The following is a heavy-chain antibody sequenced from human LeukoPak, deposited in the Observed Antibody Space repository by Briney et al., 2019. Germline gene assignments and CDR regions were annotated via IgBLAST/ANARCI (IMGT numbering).Heavy chain of an antibody. CDR1: GGSISSSDYY. CDR2: IYYSGST. Sequence: PSETLSLTCTVSGGSISSSDYYWSWIRQPPGKGLEWIGYIYYSGSTNYNPSLKSRVTISVDTSKNQFSLKLSSVTAADTAVYYCARVKYYDILTGDYYYYMDVWGKGTTVTVSS. J-gene: IGHJ6*03. V-gene: IGHV4-61*08. D-gene: IGHD3-9*01. CDR3: ARVKYYDILTGDYYYYMDV.